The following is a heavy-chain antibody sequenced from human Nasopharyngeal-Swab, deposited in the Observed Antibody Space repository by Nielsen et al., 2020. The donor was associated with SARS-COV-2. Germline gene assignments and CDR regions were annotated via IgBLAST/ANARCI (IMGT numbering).Heavy chain of an antibody. CDR1: GFTFGSVA. CDR2: TNEDGTIT. CDR3: VRDLAGAHGS. V-gene: IGHV3-74*01. D-gene: IGHD3-10*01. J-gene: IGHJ5*02. Sequence: GESLKISCAAAGFTFGSVAMNWVRQTPGAGLVWVSRTNEDGTITNYADSVKGRFTISRDNVQNTLYLQMHSLKAEDTAFYYCVRDLAGAHGSWGQGTLVTVSS.